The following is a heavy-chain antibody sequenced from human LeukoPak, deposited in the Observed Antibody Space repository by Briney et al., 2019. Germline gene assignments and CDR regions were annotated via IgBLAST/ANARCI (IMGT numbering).Heavy chain of an antibody. D-gene: IGHD6-19*01. Sequence: GGSLRLSCAASGFTFSSYAMSWVRQAPGKGLEWVSYISSSGSTIYYADSVKGRFTISRDNAKNSLYLQMNSLRAEDTAVYYCARDRAVAYDYWGQGTLVTVSS. CDR2: ISSSGSTI. V-gene: IGHV3-48*03. J-gene: IGHJ4*02. CDR3: ARDRAVAYDY. CDR1: GFTFSSYA.